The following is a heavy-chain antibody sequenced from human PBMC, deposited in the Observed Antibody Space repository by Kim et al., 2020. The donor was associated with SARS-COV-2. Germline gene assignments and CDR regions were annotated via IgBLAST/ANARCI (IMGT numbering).Heavy chain of an antibody. V-gene: IGHV3-11*01. CDR3: ARDDKPHHWFDP. Sequence: GGSLRLSCAASGFTFSDYYMSWIRQSPGKGLEWIAYIGSSGNNIFYADSVKGRFTMSRDNVKNSLYLQMNSLTVEDTDVYYCARDDKPHHWFDPWGQGTQVTVSS. CDR1: GFTFSDYY. J-gene: IGHJ5*02. CDR2: IGSSGNNI.